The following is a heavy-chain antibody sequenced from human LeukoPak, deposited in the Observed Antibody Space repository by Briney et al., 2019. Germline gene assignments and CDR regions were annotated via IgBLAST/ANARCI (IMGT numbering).Heavy chain of an antibody. V-gene: IGHV3-23*01. CDR2: ISDSSVGDST. J-gene: IGHJ4*02. Sequence: GGSLRLSCAASGXTFTSYAMSWVRQTPGKGLEWVSFISDSSVGDSTYYADSVRGRFTISRDSSKSTLYLQMNSLRAEDTAVYYCTRVSTTGVGGRGYFDQWGQGTQVTVSS. D-gene: IGHD1-1*01. CDR1: GXTFTSYA. CDR3: TRVSTTGVGGRGYFDQ.